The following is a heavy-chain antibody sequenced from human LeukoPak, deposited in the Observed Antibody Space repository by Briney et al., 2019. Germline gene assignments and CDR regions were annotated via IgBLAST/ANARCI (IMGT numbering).Heavy chain of an antibody. CDR2: MSYSGST. CDR1: GDSMRSYY. V-gene: IGHV4-59*01. Sequence: SETLSLTCTVSGDSMRSYYWSWIRQPPGKGLEWIGYMSYSGSTSYNPSLKRRVNISGDTSKKQFSLKMTSVTAADTAVYYCARVQYFGSGLSSYFDPWGQGTLVTVSS. J-gene: IGHJ4*02. CDR3: ARVQYFGSGLSSYFDP. D-gene: IGHD3-10*01.